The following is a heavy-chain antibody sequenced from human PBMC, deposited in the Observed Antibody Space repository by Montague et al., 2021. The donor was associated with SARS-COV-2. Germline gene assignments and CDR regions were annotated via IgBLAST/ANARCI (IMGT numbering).Heavy chain of an antibody. CDR2: IYYRGST. V-gene: IGHV4-59*01. Sequence: SETLSLTCTVSNGSINSYYWSWVRQPPGKRLEWIGYIYYRGSTNXNPSLESRVTMSIDTSKNQFSLKLRSVTAADTAVYFCAREGPHNWFDPWGQGTLVIVSS. CDR1: NGSINSYY. CDR3: AREGPHNWFDP. J-gene: IGHJ5*02.